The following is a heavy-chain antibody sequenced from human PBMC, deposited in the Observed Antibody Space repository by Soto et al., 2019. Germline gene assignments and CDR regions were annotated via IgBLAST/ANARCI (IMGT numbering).Heavy chain of an antibody. J-gene: IGHJ6*02. Sequence: ASVKVSCKASGYTFTSYAMHWVRQAPGQRLEWMGWINAGNGNTKYSQKFQGRVTITRDTSASTAYMELSSLRSEDTAVYYCARDDLRDYYYYYGMDVWGQGTTVTV. CDR3: ARDDLRDYYYYYGMDV. V-gene: IGHV1-3*01. CDR1: GYTFTSYA. CDR2: INAGNGNT.